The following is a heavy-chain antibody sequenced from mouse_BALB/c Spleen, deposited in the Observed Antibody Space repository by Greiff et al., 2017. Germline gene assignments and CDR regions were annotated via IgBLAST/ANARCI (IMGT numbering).Heavy chain of an antibody. CDR2: IWRGGST. CDR1: GFSLTSYG. V-gene: IGHV2-5-1*01. CDR3: AKNGAYYYGSSYYFDY. J-gene: IGHJ2*01. Sequence: VKLVESGPSLVQPSQSLSITCTVSGFSLTSYGVHWVRQSPGKGLEWLGVIWRGGSTDYNAAFMSRLSITKDNSKSQVFFKMNSLQADDTAIYYCAKNGAYYYGSSYYFDYWGQGTTLTVSS. D-gene: IGHD1-1*01.